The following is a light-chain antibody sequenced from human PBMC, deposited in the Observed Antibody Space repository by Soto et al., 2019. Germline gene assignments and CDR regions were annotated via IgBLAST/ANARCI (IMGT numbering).Light chain of an antibody. Sequence: QSVLTQPASVSGSPGQSITISCTGTSSDVGNYNLVSWYQQHPDKAPKLMIYEGSKRPSGVSNRFSGSKSGNTASLTISGLQAEDEADYYCSSYTSSSTPYVFGTGTKLTVL. CDR3: SSYTSSSTPYV. CDR2: EGS. V-gene: IGLV2-14*02. CDR1: SSDVGNYNL. J-gene: IGLJ1*01.